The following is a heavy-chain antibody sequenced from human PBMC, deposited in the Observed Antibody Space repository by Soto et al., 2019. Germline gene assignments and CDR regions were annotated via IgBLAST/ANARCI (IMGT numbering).Heavy chain of an antibody. CDR2: ISAYNGKT. CDR3: ARNIHHSSSWSFANDY. V-gene: IGHV1-18*04. J-gene: IGHJ4*02. D-gene: IGHD6-13*01. Sequence: ASVKVSCKASGYTFTSYGISWVRQAPGQGLEWMGWISAYNGKTNYAQKLQGRVTMTTDTSTSTAYMELRSLRSDDTAVYYCARNIHHSSSWSFANDYWGQGPLVTVSS. CDR1: GYTFTSYG.